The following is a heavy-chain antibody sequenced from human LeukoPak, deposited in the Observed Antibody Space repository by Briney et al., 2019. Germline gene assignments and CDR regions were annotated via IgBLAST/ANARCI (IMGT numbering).Heavy chain of an antibody. CDR1: GYTFTSYA. CDR3: ARAINEALRLGELSLSY. V-gene: IGHV7-4-1*02. Sequence: GASVKVSCKASGYTFTSYAMNWVRQAPGQGLEWMGWINTNTGNPTYAQGFTGRFVFSLDTSVSTAYLQISSLKAEDTAVYYCARAINEALRLGELSLSYWGQGTLVTVSS. CDR2: INTNTGNP. D-gene: IGHD3-16*02. J-gene: IGHJ4*02.